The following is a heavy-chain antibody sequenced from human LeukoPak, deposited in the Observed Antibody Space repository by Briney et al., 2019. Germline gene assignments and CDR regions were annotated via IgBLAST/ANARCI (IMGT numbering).Heavy chain of an antibody. CDR2: IYTSGST. Sequence: PSQTLSLTCTVSGGSISSGSYYWSWIRQPAGKGLEWIGRIYTSGSTNYNPSLKSRVTISGDASKNQFSLKLSSVTAADTAVYYCARLSLGYSSGWYVDYWGQGTLVTVSS. CDR1: GGSISSGSYY. V-gene: IGHV4-61*02. D-gene: IGHD6-19*01. CDR3: ARLSLGYSSGWYVDY. J-gene: IGHJ4*02.